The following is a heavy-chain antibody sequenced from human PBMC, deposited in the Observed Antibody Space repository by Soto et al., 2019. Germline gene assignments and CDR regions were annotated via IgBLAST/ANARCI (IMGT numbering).Heavy chain of an antibody. Sequence: EVQLVESGGGLVQPGGSLRLSCAASGFTFSSYWMSWVRQAPGKGLEWVANIKQDGSEKYYVDSVKGRFTISRDNAKNSLYLQMNSLRAEDTAVYYCARGQYCSSTDCPSYYYYGMDVWGQGTTVTVSS. J-gene: IGHJ6*02. D-gene: IGHD2-2*01. V-gene: IGHV3-7*03. CDR2: IKQDGSEK. CDR3: ARGQYCSSTDCPSYYYYGMDV. CDR1: GFTFSSYW.